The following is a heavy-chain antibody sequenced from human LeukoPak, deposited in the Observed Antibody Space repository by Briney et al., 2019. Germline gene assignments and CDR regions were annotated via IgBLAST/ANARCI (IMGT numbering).Heavy chain of an antibody. J-gene: IGHJ4*02. V-gene: IGHV1-2*02. Sequence: ASVKVSCKASGYTFTGYYMHWVRQAPGQGLEWMGWINPNSGGTNYAQKFQGRVTMTRDTSISTAYMELSGLRSDDTAVYYCARGTVVPAAILVYWGQGTLVTVSS. CDR1: GYTFTGYY. D-gene: IGHD2-2*02. CDR2: INPNSGGT. CDR3: ARGTVVPAAILVY.